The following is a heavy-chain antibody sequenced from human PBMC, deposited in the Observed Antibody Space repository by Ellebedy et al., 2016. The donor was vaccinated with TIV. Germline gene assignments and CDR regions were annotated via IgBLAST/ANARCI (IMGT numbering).Heavy chain of an antibody. CDR2: ISPGSTYI. CDR1: GFTFKSYT. D-gene: IGHD3-10*01. J-gene: IGHJ5*02. Sequence: GGSLRLSXAASGFTFKSYTMNWVRQAPGKGLEWVSSISPGSTYIYYADSVKGRFTISRDNAKNSMYLQMNSLRAEDTAVYYCARDASGSYYAEFVWFDPWGQGTLVTVSS. CDR3: ARDASGSYYAEFVWFDP. V-gene: IGHV3-21*01.